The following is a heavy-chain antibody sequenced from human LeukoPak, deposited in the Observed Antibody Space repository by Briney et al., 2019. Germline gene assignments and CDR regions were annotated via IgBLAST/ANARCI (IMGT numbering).Heavy chain of an antibody. CDR3: ARDQKYQLLYLFDY. J-gene: IGHJ4*02. Sequence: GGSLRLSCEASGFTVSSNYMSWVRQAPGKGLEWVSVIYGGGSTYYADSVKGRFTISRDNSKITLYLQMNSLRAEDTAVYYCARDQKYQLLYLFDYWGQGTLVTVSS. D-gene: IGHD2-2*02. V-gene: IGHV3-53*05. CDR2: IYGGGST. CDR1: GFTVSSNY.